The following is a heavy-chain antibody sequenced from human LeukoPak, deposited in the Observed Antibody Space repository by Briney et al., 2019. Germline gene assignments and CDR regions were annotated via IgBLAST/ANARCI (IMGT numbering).Heavy chain of an antibody. CDR1: GFTFSDYY. Sequence: GGSLRLSCAASGFTFSDYYMSWIRQAPGKGLEWVSYISSSGSTIYYADSVKGRFTISRDNAKNSLYLQMNSLRAEDTAVYYCARSPNYVWGSYCYTFDYWGQGTLVTVSS. D-gene: IGHD3-16*02. V-gene: IGHV3-11*04. J-gene: IGHJ4*02. CDR3: ARSPNYVWGSYCYTFDY. CDR2: ISSSGSTI.